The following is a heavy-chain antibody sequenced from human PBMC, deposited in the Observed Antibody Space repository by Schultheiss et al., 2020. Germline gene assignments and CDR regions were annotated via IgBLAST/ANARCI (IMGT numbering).Heavy chain of an antibody. CDR1: GFTFTSSA. D-gene: IGHD2-21*02. Sequence: SVKVSCKASGFTFTSSAVQWVRQARGQRLEWIGWIVVGSGNTNYAQKFQERVTITRDMSTSTAYMELSSLRSDDTAVYYCARWGVTNWFDPWGQGTLVTVSS. J-gene: IGHJ5*02. CDR3: ARWGVTNWFDP. V-gene: IGHV1-58*01. CDR2: IVVGSGNT.